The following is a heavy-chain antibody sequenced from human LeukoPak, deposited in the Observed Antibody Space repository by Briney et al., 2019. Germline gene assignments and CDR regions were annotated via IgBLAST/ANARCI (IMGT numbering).Heavy chain of an antibody. CDR1: GYSFTSYW. CDR2: IHPGDSDT. CDR3: ARHLVVPAANYYYYYGMDV. Sequence: GESLKISCKGSGYSFTSYWIGWVRQMPGKGLEWMGIIHPGDSDTRYSPSFQGQVTISADKSISTAYLQWSSLKASDTAMYYCARHLVVPAANYYYYYGMDVWGQGTTVTVYS. V-gene: IGHV5-51*01. D-gene: IGHD2-2*01. J-gene: IGHJ6*02.